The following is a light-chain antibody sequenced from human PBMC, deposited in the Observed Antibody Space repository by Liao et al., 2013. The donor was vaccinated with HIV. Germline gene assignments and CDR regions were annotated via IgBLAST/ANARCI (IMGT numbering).Light chain of an antibody. CDR1: NIGSRS. CDR2: FDT. V-gene: IGLV3-21*04. Sequence: SYVLTQPSSVSVAPGKTARLTCGGSNIGSRSVHWYQQKPGQAPVVVISFDTDRPSGIPERFSGSNSGNTATLTISGVEAGDEADYYCQVWDRSSDHWVFGGGTKLTVL. CDR3: QVWDRSSDHWV. J-gene: IGLJ3*02.